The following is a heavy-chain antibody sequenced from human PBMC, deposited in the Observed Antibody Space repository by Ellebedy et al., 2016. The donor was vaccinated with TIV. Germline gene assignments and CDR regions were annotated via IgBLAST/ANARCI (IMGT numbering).Heavy chain of an antibody. V-gene: IGHV4-61*01. CDR3: GRKDGDY. CDR1: GDSVNSPSY. J-gene: IGHJ4*02. D-gene: IGHD6-6*01. Sequence: ESLKISXTVSGDSVNSPSYWGWIRQSPGKGLEWIGYIYYSGNTNYNPSLKSRVTMSLDTSKNQFSLKLTSVTAADTAVYYCGRKDGDYWGQGALVTVSS. CDR2: IYYSGNT.